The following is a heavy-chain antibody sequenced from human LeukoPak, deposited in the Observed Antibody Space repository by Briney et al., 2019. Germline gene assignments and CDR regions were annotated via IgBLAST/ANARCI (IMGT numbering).Heavy chain of an antibody. CDR2: FLPIYGTP. CDR1: GGTFGSLA. CDR3: VGDVDTVEVQGDHHYYYMDV. Sequence: ASVKVSCKASGGTFGSLAINWVRQAPGQGLDWMGGFLPIYGTPNYAQKFQGRLTITADESTKTAYMELSNLRSDDTAVYYCVGDVDTVEVQGDHHYYYMDVWGKGTTVTVSS. D-gene: IGHD5-18*01. V-gene: IGHV1-69*13. J-gene: IGHJ6*03.